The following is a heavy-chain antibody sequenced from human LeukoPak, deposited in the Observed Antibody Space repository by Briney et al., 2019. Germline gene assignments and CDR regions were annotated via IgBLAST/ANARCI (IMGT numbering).Heavy chain of an antibody. J-gene: IGHJ4*02. CDR3: ARITPAGRQLDY. CDR2: IDWDDDK. V-gene: IGHV2-70*11. Sequence: SGPALVKPTQTLTLTCTFSGFSLSTSGMCVSWIRQPPGKALEWLARIDWDDDKYYSTSLKTRLTISKDTSKNQVVLTMTNMDPVHTATYYCARITPAGRQLDYWGQGTLVTVSS. CDR1: GFSLSTSGMC. D-gene: IGHD6-13*01.